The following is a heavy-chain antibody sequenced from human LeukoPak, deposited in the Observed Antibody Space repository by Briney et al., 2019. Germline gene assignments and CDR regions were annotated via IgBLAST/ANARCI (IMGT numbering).Heavy chain of an antibody. J-gene: IGHJ4*02. V-gene: IGHV3-23*01. CDR3: AKEVITFGGVIDY. CDR1: GFTFISYA. CDR2: ISGSDGST. Sequence: GGSLKISSAASGFTFISYASHCVRQAPGKGLEWVSAISGSDGSTYYADSVKGRFTISRDNSKNTLYLQMNSLRAEDTAVYCCAKEVITFGGVIDYWGQGTLVTVSS. D-gene: IGHD3-16*01.